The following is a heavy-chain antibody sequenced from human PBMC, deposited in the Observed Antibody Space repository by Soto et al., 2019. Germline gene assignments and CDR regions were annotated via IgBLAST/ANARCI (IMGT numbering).Heavy chain of an antibody. CDR1: GGSISSYY. V-gene: IGHV4-59*08. D-gene: IGHD1-1*01. Sequence: SETLSLTCTVSGGSISSYYWSWIRQPPGKGLEWIGYIYYSGSTNYNPSLKSRVTISVDTSKNQFSLKLSSVTAADTAVYYCARRYGYSFDYWDQGTLVTVSS. J-gene: IGHJ4*02. CDR3: ARRYGYSFDY. CDR2: IYYSGST.